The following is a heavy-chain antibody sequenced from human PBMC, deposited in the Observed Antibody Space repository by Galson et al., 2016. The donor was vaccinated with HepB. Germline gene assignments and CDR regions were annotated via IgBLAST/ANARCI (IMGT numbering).Heavy chain of an antibody. CDR2: IYPGDSDT. CDR3: ARRGARGSEYYFDY. CDR1: GYSFSSYW. D-gene: IGHD3-10*01. J-gene: IGHJ4*02. Sequence: QSGAEVKKPGESLRISCKCSGYSFSSYWIGWVRQMPGKGLEWMGIIYPGDSDTRYRQSFQGKVTISADKSISTAYLQWSSLKASDTAMYYCARRGARGSEYYFDYWGQGTLVTVSS. V-gene: IGHV5-51*01.